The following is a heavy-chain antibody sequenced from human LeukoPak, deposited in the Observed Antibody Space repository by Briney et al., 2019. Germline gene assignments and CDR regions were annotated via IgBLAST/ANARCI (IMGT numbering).Heavy chain of an antibody. CDR3: AATSGSYYWFDP. Sequence: ASVKVSCKASGGTFSSYAISRVRQAPGHGLEWMGGIIPIFGTANYAQKFQGRVTITTDESTSTAYMELSSLRSEDTAVYYCAATSGSYYWFDPWGQGTLVTVSS. V-gene: IGHV1-69*05. CDR2: IIPIFGTA. CDR1: GGTFSSYA. D-gene: IGHD1-26*01. J-gene: IGHJ5*02.